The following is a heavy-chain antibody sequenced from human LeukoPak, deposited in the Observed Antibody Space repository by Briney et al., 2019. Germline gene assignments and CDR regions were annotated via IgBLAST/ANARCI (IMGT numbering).Heavy chain of an antibody. CDR2: INPSGGST. V-gene: IGHV1-46*01. CDR3: ARDRKVVGLRSFWFDP. CDR1: GYTFTSYY. D-gene: IGHD2/OR15-2a*01. Sequence: ASVKVSCKASGYTFTSYYMHWVRQAPGQGLEWMGIINPSGGSTSYAQKFQSRVTMTRDMSTSTVYMELRRLRSEDTGVYYCARDRKVVGLRSFWFDPWGQGTLVTVSS. J-gene: IGHJ5*02.